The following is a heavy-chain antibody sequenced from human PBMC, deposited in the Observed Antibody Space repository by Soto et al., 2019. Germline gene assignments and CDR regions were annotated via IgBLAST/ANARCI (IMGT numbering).Heavy chain of an antibody. J-gene: IGHJ6*04. V-gene: IGHV1-8*01. CDR2: MNPNSGNT. D-gene: IGHD6-13*01. CDR1: GYTFTSYD. CDR3: TRCGGDGSSWADADHVYGSMDD. Sequence: ASVKVSCKASGYTFTSYDINWVRQATGQGLEGMGWMNPNSGNTGYAQKFQGRVTMTSNTSIKTAYMELSSLRSGDTDVFYCTRCGGDGSSWADADHVYGSMDDWGKGTTVTVS.